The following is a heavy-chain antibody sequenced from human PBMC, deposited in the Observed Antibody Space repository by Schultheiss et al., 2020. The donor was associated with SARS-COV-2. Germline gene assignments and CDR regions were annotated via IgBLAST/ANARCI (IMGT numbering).Heavy chain of an antibody. J-gene: IGHJ3*02. CDR3: ARGKGVDGSGSYQPDAFDI. D-gene: IGHD3-10*01. CDR1: GYTFTSYD. Sequence: ASVKVSCKASGYTFTSYDINWVRQATGQGLEWMGWMNPNSGNTGYAQKFQGRVTMTRNTSISTAYMELSSLRSEDTAVYYCARGKGVDGSGSYQPDAFDIWGQGTMVTVSS. CDR2: MNPNSGNT. V-gene: IGHV1-8*01.